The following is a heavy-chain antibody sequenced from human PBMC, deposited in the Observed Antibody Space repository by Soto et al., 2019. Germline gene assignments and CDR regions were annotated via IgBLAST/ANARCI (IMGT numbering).Heavy chain of an antibody. J-gene: IGHJ4*02. CDR1: GFTFSSYG. D-gene: IGHD3-22*01. Sequence: QVQLVESGGGVVQPGRSLRLYCAASGFTFSSYGMHWVRQAPGKGLEWGAVIWYDGSNKYYADSVKGRFTISRDNSKNTLYLQMNSLRAEDTAVYYCASGYYDSSGYWYYFDYWGQGTLVTVSS. CDR2: IWYDGSNK. V-gene: IGHV3-33*01. CDR3: ASGYYDSSGYWYYFDY.